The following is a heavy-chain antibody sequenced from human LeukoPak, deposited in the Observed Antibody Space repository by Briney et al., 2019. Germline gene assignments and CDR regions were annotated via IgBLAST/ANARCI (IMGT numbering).Heavy chain of an antibody. D-gene: IGHD3-9*01. V-gene: IGHV3-21*01. CDR1: GFTFSGYT. J-gene: IGHJ4*02. CDR2: ISSSSYI. CDR3: ARDRLWGYDILTGSAALDY. Sequence: PGGSLRLSCAASGFTFSGYTMNWVRQAPGKGLEWVSSISSSSYIYYTDSLKGRFTISRDNAKNSLYLQMNRLRAEDTAVYYCARDRLWGYDILTGSAALDYWGQGTLVTVSS.